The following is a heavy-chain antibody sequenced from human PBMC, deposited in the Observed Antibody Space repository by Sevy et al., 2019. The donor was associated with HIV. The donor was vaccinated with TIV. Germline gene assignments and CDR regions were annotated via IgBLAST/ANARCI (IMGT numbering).Heavy chain of an antibody. D-gene: IGHD3-10*01. J-gene: IGHJ3*02. V-gene: IGHV3-66*01. CDR1: EFTVSSNY. CDR2: LYSTGST. CDR3: ARERPHSGERIFDI. Sequence: GGSLRLSCTAPEFTVSSNYMSWVRQAPGKGLEWVSVLYSTGSTYYADSVKGRFSISRDNSKNTIYLQMNSLRVEDTAAYYCARERPHSGERIFDIWGQGTMVTVSS.